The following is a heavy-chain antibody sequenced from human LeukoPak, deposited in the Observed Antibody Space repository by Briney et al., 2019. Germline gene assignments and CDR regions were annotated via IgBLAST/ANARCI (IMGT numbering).Heavy chain of an antibody. CDR3: ARQALRYFDWIPSGWFDP. D-gene: IGHD3-9*01. CDR1: GGSISSYY. V-gene: IGHV4-59*08. J-gene: IGHJ5*02. Sequence: SETLSLTCTVSGGSISSYYWSWIRQPPGKGLEWIGYIYYSGSTNYKPSLKSRVTISVDTSKNQFSLKLSSVTAADTAVYYCARQALRYFDWIPSGWFDPWGQGTLVTVSS. CDR2: IYYSGST.